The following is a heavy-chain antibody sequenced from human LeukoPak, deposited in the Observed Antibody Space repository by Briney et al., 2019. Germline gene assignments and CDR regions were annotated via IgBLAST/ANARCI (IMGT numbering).Heavy chain of an antibody. V-gene: IGHV4-38-2*02. Sequence: SETLSLTCTVSGYSISSGYYWGWIRQPPGKGLEWIGSIYHSGSTYYNPSLKSRVTISVDTSKNQFSLRLSPVTAADTAVYYCARRQVYYDSSGHFNWGQGTLVTVSS. CDR2: IYHSGST. J-gene: IGHJ4*02. CDR1: GYSISSGYY. CDR3: ARRQVYYDSSGHFN. D-gene: IGHD3-22*01.